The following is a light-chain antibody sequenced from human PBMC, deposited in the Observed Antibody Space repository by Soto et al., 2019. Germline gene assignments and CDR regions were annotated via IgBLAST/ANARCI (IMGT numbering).Light chain of an antibody. V-gene: IGKV3-20*01. CDR2: GAS. CDR3: QEYGSSRT. Sequence: EIVLTQSPGTLSLSPGERATLSCGASQSVSRSYLAWYQQQPGQAPRLLIYGASSRATGIPDRFSGSGSGTDFTLTISRLEPEDFAIYYCQEYGSSRTFGQGTKVEIK. CDR1: QSVSRSY. J-gene: IGKJ1*01.